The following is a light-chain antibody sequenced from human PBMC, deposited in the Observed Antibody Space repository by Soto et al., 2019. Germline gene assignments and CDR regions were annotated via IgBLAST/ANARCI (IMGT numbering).Light chain of an antibody. V-gene: IGLV1-47*02. CDR2: SND. Sequence: QSVVTQPPSASGTPGQRVTISCSGSSSNIGANYVSWYQQLPGTAPKLLIHSNDQRPSGVPDRFSGSKSGTSASLAISGLRSEDETDYYCAAWDDSLSGVVFGGGTKLTVL. J-gene: IGLJ2*01. CDR1: SSNIGANY. CDR3: AAWDDSLSGVV.